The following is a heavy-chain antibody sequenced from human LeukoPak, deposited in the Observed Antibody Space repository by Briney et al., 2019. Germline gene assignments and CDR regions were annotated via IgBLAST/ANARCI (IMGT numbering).Heavy chain of an antibody. D-gene: IGHD2-15*01. CDR2: INPNSGGT. Sequence: GASVKVSCKASGYTFTGYYMHWVRQAPGQGLEWMGWINPNSGGTNYAQKFQGRVTMTRDTSISTAYMELSRLRSDDTAVYYCARGEYCSGGSCYSYWGQGTLVTVSS. CDR3: ARGEYCSGGSCYSY. CDR1: GYTFTGYY. V-gene: IGHV1-2*02. J-gene: IGHJ4*02.